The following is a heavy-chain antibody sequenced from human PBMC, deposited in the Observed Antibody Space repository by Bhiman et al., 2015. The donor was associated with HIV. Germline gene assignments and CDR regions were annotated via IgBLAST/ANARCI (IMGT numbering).Heavy chain of an antibody. J-gene: IGHJ4*02. CDR3: ARADCRGTACCCIGY. V-gene: IGHV3-30*04. Sequence: QVHLVESGGGVVQAGRSLRLSCAASGFNFGSYAMHWVRQAPGKGLEWVAIISHDGTNKYHADSVKGRMTISRDNSKNTLFLQMNSLGVDDTAVYYCARADCRGTACCCIGYWGQGTLVTVSS. D-gene: IGHD2-2*01. CDR2: ISHDGTNK. CDR1: GFNFGSYA.